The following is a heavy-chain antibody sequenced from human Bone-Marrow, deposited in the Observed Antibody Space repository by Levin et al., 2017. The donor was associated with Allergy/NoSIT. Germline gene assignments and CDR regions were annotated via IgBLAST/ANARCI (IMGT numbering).Heavy chain of an antibody. Sequence: SCAASGFTFSCCGMHWVRQAPGKGLEWVAVIWYDGINKFYADSVKGRFTISRDNSNNALFLQMNSLRAEDTAVYYCAREYSSRQFDYWGQGTLVTVSS. J-gene: IGHJ4*02. CDR3: AREYSSRQFDY. D-gene: IGHD6-13*01. CDR1: GFTFSCCG. CDR2: IWYDGINK. V-gene: IGHV3-33*01.